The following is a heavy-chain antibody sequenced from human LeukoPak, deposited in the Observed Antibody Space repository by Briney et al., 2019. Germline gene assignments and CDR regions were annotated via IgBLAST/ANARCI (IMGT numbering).Heavy chain of an antibody. CDR2: INPSGGST. J-gene: IGHJ3*02. D-gene: IGHD3-22*01. V-gene: IGHV1-46*01. CDR3: ARGGYYYDSSGYYRAFDI. CDR1: GYTFTSYY. Sequence: ASVNVSCKASGYTFTSYYMHWVRQAPGQGLEWMGIINPSGGSTSYAQKFQGRVTMTRDTSTSTVYMELSSLRSEDTAVYYCARGGYYYDSSGYYRAFDIWGQGTMVTVSS.